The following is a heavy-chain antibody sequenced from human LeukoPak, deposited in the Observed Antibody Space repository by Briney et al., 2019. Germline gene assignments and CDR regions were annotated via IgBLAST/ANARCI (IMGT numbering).Heavy chain of an antibody. V-gene: IGHV3-48*04. CDR2: ISRSGSIT. CDR1: GFTFSSYS. CDR3: AALGYNYGYFDY. J-gene: IGHJ4*02. Sequence: GGSLRLSCAASGFTFSSYSMNWVRQSPGKGLEWVSYISRSGSITYYADSVKGRFTISRDNAKNSMYLQMNSLRAEDTAVYYCAALGYNYGYFDYWGQGTLVTVSS. D-gene: IGHD5-18*01.